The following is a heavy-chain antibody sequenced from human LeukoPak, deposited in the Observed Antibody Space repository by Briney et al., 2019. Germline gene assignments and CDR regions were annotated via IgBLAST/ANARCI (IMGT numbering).Heavy chain of an antibody. CDR2: IIPILGTA. D-gene: IGHD3-3*01. J-gene: IGHJ3*02. V-gene: IGHV1-69*08. CDR3: ARHRRFPYYDFWSGPANDAFDI. Sequence: SVKVSCKASGGTFSSYTISWVRQAPGQGLEWMGRIIPILGTANYAQKFQGRVTITADKSTSTAYMELSSLRSEDTAVYYCARHRRFPYYDFWSGPANDAFDIWGQGTMATVSS. CDR1: GGTFSSYT.